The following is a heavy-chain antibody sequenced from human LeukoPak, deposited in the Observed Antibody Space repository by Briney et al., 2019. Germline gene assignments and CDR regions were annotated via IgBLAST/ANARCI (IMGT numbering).Heavy chain of an antibody. J-gene: IGHJ5*02. D-gene: IGHD3-10*01. CDR3: ARVTIMVRGVIITSWFDP. CDR2: ISGSGGST. CDR1: GFTFSSYA. Sequence: GGSLRLSCAASGFTFSSYATSWVRQAPGKGLEWVSAISGSGGSTYYADSVKGRFTISRDSSKNTLYLQMNSLRAEDTAVYYCARVTIMVRGVIITSWFDPWGQGTLVTVSS. V-gene: IGHV3-23*01.